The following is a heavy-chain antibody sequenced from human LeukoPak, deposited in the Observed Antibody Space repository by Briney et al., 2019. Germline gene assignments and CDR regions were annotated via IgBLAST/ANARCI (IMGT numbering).Heavy chain of an antibody. D-gene: IGHD6-6*01. J-gene: IGHJ5*02. V-gene: IGHV1-18*01. CDR3: ARDLVAARPGWFDL. CDR1: GYTFTTYG. Sequence: ASVKVSCKASGYTFTTYGISWMRQAPGQGLEWMGWISAYNGDTKYAQKFQGRVTITTETPTSTAYMELRSLRYDDTAVYYCARDLVAARPGWFDLWGQGTLVTVSS. CDR2: ISAYNGDT.